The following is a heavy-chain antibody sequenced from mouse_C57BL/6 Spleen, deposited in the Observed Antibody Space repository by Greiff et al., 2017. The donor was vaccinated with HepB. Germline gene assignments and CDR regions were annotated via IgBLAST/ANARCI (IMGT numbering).Heavy chain of an antibody. V-gene: IGHV5-17*01. CDR1: GFTFSDYG. CDR2: ISSGSSTI. CDR3: ARIYDGYYYFDY. J-gene: IGHJ2*01. D-gene: IGHD2-3*01. Sequence: EVMLVESGGGLVKPGGSLKLSCAASGFTFSDYGMHWVRQAPEKGLEWVAYISSGSSTIYYADTVKGRFTISRDNAKNTLFLQMTSLRSEDTAMYYCARIYDGYYYFDYWGQGTTLTVSS.